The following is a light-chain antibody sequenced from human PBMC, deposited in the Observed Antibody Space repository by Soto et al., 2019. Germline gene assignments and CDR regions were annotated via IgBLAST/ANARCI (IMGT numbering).Light chain of an antibody. Sequence: QSALTQPASVSGSPGESITISCTGTSSDVGAYNYVSWYQQHPGKAPKLMIYDVSNRPSGVSNRFSGSKSGNTASLTISGLQAEDEADYYCSSYTSTNSLLGGGTKVTVL. CDR1: SSDVGAYNY. CDR2: DVS. CDR3: SSYTSTNSL. J-gene: IGLJ2*01. V-gene: IGLV2-14*03.